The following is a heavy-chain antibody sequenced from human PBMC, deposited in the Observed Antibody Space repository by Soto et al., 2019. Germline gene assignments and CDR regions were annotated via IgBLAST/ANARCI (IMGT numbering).Heavy chain of an antibody. D-gene: IGHD3-22*01. CDR1: GFTFGDYA. CDR2: IRSKAYGGTT. Sequence: QSGGSLRLSCTASGFTFGDYAMSWFRQAPGKGLEWVGFIRSKAYGGTTEYAASVKGRFTISRDDSKSIAYLQMNSLKTEDTAVYYCTRGSMIVVVIAFDYWGQGTLVTVSS. V-gene: IGHV3-49*03. CDR3: TRGSMIVVVIAFDY. J-gene: IGHJ4*02.